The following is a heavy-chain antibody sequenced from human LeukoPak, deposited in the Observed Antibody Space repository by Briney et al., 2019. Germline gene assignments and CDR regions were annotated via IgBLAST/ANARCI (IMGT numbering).Heavy chain of an antibody. J-gene: IGHJ6*04. V-gene: IGHV3-7*03. CDR1: GFTFSSYW. CDR3: ARSSAAAGTAFNYYHYGMDV. Sequence: PGGSLRLSCAASGFTFSSYWMSWVRQAPGKGLEWVANIKQDGSEKYYVDSVEGRFTISRDNAKNSLYLQMNSLRAEDTAVYYCARSSAAAGTAFNYYHYGMDVWGKGTTVTVSS. CDR2: IKQDGSEK. D-gene: IGHD6-13*01.